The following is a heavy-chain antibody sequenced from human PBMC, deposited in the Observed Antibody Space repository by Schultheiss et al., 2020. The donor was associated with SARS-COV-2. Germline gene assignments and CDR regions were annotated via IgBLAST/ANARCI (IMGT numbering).Heavy chain of an antibody. J-gene: IGHJ4*02. CDR1: GGSISSYY. Sequence: SQTLSLTCTVSGGSISSYYWSWIRQPPGKRLEWIGYIFDSGSTNYNPSLKSRVTLSVDTSKNQFSLKLSSVTPADTAVYYCARGPVEGRFYFDYWGQGTLVTVSS. V-gene: IGHV4-59*01. CDR3: ARGPVEGRFYFDY. CDR2: IFDSGST.